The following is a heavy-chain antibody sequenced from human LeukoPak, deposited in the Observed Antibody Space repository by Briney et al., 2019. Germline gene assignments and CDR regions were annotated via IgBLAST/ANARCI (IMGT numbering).Heavy chain of an antibody. Sequence: SETLSLTCSVSGGSISTNLYYWGWIRQPPGKGLEWIGAIYYSGPTYYIPSLKSRVTISVDTSKNQFSLKVTSVTAADTAVYYCARHRGDPYYYYYYGMDVWGQGTTVTVSS. D-gene: IGHD4-17*01. V-gene: IGHV4-39*01. J-gene: IGHJ6*02. CDR2: IYYSGPT. CDR3: ARHRGDPYYYYYYGMDV. CDR1: GGSISTNLYY.